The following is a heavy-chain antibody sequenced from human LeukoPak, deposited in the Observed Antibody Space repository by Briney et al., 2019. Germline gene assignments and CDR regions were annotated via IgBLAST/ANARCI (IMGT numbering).Heavy chain of an antibody. J-gene: IGHJ4*02. D-gene: IGHD4-17*01. V-gene: IGHV3-7*01. CDR1: GFTFSSYW. CDR3: ARDDYGDPLFDY. Sequence: GGSLRLSCVASGFTFSSYWMCWVRQAPGKGLEWVANIKEDGSEKHYVDSVKGRFTISRDNTKNSLYLQMNSLRAEDTAVYYCARDDYGDPLFDYWGQGTLVTVSS. CDR2: IKEDGSEK.